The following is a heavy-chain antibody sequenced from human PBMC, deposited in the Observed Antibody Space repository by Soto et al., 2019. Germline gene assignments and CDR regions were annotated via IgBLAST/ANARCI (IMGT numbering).Heavy chain of an antibody. V-gene: IGHV3-15*01. CDR3: SREGRLLWFGELTDY. CDR2: IKSKTNGGTT. CDR1: GFTVGDAW. Sequence: EVQLVESGGGLVKPGESLTLSCTASGFTVGDAWMSWVRQAPGKGLEWVGRIKSKTNGGTTDYPAPVTGRFALSRDDSKNILYLHMTSLKTEDTAVYYCSREGRLLWFGELTDYWGQGTLVTVSS. J-gene: IGHJ4*02. D-gene: IGHD3-10*01.